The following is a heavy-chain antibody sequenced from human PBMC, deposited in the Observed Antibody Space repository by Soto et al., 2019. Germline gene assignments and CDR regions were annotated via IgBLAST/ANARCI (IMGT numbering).Heavy chain of an antibody. J-gene: IGHJ6*03. CDR1: GYGFTSYW. CDR3: ARGPVGGGLGGYYYYMDV. D-gene: IGHD3-16*01. CDR2: IYPGDSDT. V-gene: IGHV5-51*01. Sequence: GESLKISCKGSGYGFTSYWIGWVRQMPGKGLEWMGIIYPGDSDTRYSPSFQGQVTISADKSISTAYLQWSSLKASDTAMYYCARGPVGGGLGGYYYYMDVWGKGTTVTVSS.